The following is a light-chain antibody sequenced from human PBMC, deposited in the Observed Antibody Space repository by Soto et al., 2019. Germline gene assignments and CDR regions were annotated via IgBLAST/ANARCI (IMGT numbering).Light chain of an antibody. Sequence: DIVMTQSPDSLAVSLGERATINCKSSQTLLYSSNNPNYFAWYQQKPGQPPKLLIYWASTRESGVPDRFSGSGSGTDFTLTISSLQAEDVAVYYCQQYYSIPLTFGGGTKVDIK. J-gene: IGKJ4*01. CDR3: QQYYSIPLT. CDR2: WAS. CDR1: QTLLYSSNNPNY. V-gene: IGKV4-1*01.